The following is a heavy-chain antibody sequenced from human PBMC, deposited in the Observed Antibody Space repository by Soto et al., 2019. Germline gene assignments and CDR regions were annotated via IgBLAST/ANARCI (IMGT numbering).Heavy chain of an antibody. Sequence: GGCLRLSCAASGFTFSSNDMNWVRQAPGKGLEWVSLIYSGGSTYYADSVKGRFTISRDNSKNTLYLQMSSLRAEDTAVYYCATDQASEFFFASWGQGTLVTVSS. CDR2: IYSGGST. J-gene: IGHJ4*02. V-gene: IGHV3-53*01. CDR3: ATDQASEFFFAS. CDR1: GFTFSSND. D-gene: IGHD3-10*01.